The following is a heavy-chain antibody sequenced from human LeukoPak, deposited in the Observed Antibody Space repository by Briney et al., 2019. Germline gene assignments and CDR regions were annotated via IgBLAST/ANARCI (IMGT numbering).Heavy chain of an antibody. CDR1: GYTFTSYA. J-gene: IGHJ4*02. V-gene: IGHV7-4-1*02. D-gene: IGHD4-17*01. CDR2: INTNTGNP. Sequence: GASVKVSCKASGYTFTSYAMNWVRQAPGQGLEWMGWINTNTGNPTYAQGFTGRFVFSLDTSVSTAYLQISSLKAEDTAVYYCARGGYGDYLTLFDYWGQGTLVTVSS. CDR3: ARGGYGDYLTLFDY.